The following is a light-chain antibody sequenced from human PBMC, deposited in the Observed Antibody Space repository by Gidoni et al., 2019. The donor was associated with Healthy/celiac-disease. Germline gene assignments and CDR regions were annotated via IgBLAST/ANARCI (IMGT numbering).Light chain of an antibody. Sequence: DLVLTQSPDSLAVSLGERATINCKSSQSVLYSSNNKNYLAWYQQKPGQPPKLRIYWASTRESGVPDRFSGSGSGTDFTLTIRSLQAEDVAVYYCQQYYSTPLFTFGPGTKVDIK. CDR2: WAS. J-gene: IGKJ3*01. CDR3: QQYYSTPLFT. V-gene: IGKV4-1*01. CDR1: QSVLYSSNNKNY.